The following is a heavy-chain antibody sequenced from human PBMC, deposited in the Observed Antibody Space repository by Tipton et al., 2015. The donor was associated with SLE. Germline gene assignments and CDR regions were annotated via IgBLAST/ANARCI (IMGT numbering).Heavy chain of an antibody. V-gene: IGHV4-59*01. J-gene: IGHJ6*03. Sequence: TLSLTCNVSGDSISGYCWNWIRQPPGKGLEWVGFISYSGNTNYNPSLKSRVTISIDTSNNLFYLRLMSVTAADTAAYYCARDGGITTDIDVWGKGITVTVSS. CDR3: ARDGGITTDIDV. CDR1: GDSISGYC. CDR2: ISYSGNT. D-gene: IGHD3-10*01.